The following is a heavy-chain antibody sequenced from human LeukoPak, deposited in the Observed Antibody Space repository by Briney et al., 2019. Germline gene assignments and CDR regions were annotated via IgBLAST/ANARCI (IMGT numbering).Heavy chain of an antibody. CDR3: VVSIQAAAIPAFDS. J-gene: IGHJ4*02. CDR1: GYNFPHN. D-gene: IGHD6-25*01. V-gene: IGHV1-2*02. Sequence: GASVKVSCKASGYNFPHNIHWVRQAPGPGHEFMGWVNPKNGGTKYAQNFQGRVTMTRDTSISTVYMELSSLGSDDTAVYYCVVSIQAAAIPAFDSWGQGTLVTVSS. CDR2: VNPKNGGT.